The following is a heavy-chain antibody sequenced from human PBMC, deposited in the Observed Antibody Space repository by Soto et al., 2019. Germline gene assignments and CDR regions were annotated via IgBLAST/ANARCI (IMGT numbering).Heavy chain of an antibody. CDR1: GFTFSSFW. Sequence: EVQLVESGGGLVQSGESLRLSCAASGFTFSSFWMTWVRQAPGKGLEWVATMNQDGSEKDYVDSVKGRFTISRDNGKKSLYLQMNSLRAEDTAVYYCARKVWAVTGHPLDYWGQGTLVTVSS. CDR3: ARKVWAVTGHPLDY. CDR2: MNQDGSEK. D-gene: IGHD6-19*01. V-gene: IGHV3-7*03. J-gene: IGHJ4*02.